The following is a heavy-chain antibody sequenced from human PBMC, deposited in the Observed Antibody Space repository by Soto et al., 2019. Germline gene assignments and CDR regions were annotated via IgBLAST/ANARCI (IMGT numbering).Heavy chain of an antibody. Sequence: ASVKVSCKASGYTFTSYDINWVRQATGQGLEWMGWMNPNSGNTGYAQKFQGRVTMTRNTSISTAYMELSSLRSEDTAVYYCVRGKYQLLRPTPYYFDYWGQGTLVTVSS. V-gene: IGHV1-8*01. CDR2: MNPNSGNT. CDR3: VRGKYQLLRPTPYYFDY. D-gene: IGHD2-2*01. CDR1: GYTFTSYD. J-gene: IGHJ4*02.